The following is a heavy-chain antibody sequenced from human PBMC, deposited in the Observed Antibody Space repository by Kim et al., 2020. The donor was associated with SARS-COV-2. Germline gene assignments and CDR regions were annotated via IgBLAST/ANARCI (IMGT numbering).Heavy chain of an antibody. D-gene: IGHD6-19*01. V-gene: IGHV4-34*01. CDR3: LLLYSTGSPAPHGDFDY. CDR1: GGSFDTYY. Sequence: SETLSLTCAVYGGSFDTYYWNWIRQSPGKGLEWIGEIDHSGSTNYNPSLRSRVTMSVDTSKKQFSLRLTSVTAADTAMYYCLLLYSTGSPAPHGDFDYWGQGTLVTVPS. J-gene: IGHJ4*02. CDR2: IDHSGST.